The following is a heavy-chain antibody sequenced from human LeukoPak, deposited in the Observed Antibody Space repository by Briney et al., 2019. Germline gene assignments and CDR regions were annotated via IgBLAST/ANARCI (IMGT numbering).Heavy chain of an antibody. D-gene: IGHD3-10*01. CDR2: IYSGGST. CDR3: ARSRYYGSGSPLGDY. V-gene: IGHV3-53*04. J-gene: IGHJ4*02. Sequence: GRSLRLSCAASGFTVSSNYMSWVRQAPGKGLERVSVIYSGGSTYYADSVKGRFTISRHISKNTLYLQMNSLRAEDTAVYYCARSRYYGSGSPLGDYWGQGTLVTVSS. CDR1: GFTVSSNY.